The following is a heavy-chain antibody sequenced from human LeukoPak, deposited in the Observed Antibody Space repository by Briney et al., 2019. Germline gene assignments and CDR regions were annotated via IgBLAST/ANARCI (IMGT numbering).Heavy chain of an antibody. D-gene: IGHD3-10*01. CDR1: GFTFSNYG. J-gene: IGHJ4*02. CDR2: IRFDGSYK. Sequence: GGSLRLSCGASGFTFSNYGMHWVRQAPGKGLEWVAFIRFDGSYKYYADSVKGRFTISRDNSKNTLYLQMNSLRAEDTAVYYCARAGYYGSEDYWGQGTLVTVSS. V-gene: IGHV3-30*02. CDR3: ARAGYYGSEDY.